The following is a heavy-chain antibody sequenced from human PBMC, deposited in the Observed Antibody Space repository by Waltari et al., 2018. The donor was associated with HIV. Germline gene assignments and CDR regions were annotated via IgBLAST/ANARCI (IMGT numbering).Heavy chain of an antibody. CDR2: IYSDGRT. D-gene: IGHD4-17*01. CDR3: ARDTYGGMGGVDS. J-gene: IGHJ4*02. V-gene: IGHV3-53*01. CDR1: EFTVSNSY. Sequence: EVQLVESGGDLIQPGGSLRLPCIASEFTVSNSYLRWVRQAPGKGLEWVSIIYSDGRTYYADSVKGRFTISRDNYKNTLYLQMNSLRVEDTAVYYCARDTYGGMGGVDSWGQGTLVTVSS.